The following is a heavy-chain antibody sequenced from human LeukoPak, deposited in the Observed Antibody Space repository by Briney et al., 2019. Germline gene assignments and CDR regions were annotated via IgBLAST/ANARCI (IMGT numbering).Heavy chain of an antibody. V-gene: IGHV1-8*01. D-gene: IGHD3-10*01. J-gene: IGHJ4*02. CDR3: ARGYYGSGSQKKNFDY. CDR1: GYTFTSYD. Sequence: ASVKVSCKASGYTFTSYDINWVRQATGQGLEWMGWMNPNSGNTGYAQKFQGRVTMTRNTSISTAYMELSSLRSEGTAVYYCARGYYGSGSQKKNFDYWGQGTLVTVSS. CDR2: MNPNSGNT.